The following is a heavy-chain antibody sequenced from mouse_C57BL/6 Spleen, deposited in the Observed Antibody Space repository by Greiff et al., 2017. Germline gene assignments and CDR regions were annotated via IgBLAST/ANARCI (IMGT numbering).Heavy chain of an antibody. CDR3: ARKNYGRYAMDY. J-gene: IGHJ4*01. D-gene: IGHD1-1*01. V-gene: IGHV1-53*01. Sequence: QVQLQQPGTELVKPGASVKLSCKASGYTFTSYWMHWVKQRPGQGLEWIGNINPSNGGTNYNQKFKGKSTLTVDKSSSTAYMQLSSLTSEDSAVYYCARKNYGRYAMDYWGQGTSVTVSS. CDR2: INPSNGGT. CDR1: GYTFTSYW.